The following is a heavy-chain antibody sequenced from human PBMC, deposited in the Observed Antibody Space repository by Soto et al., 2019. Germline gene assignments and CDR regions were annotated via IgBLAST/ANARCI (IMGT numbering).Heavy chain of an antibody. CDR1: GFTFSDYY. CDR3: ARDTGGWLQFGIDY. J-gene: IGHJ4*02. CDR2: ISSSSYT. V-gene: IGHV3-11*06. Sequence: LRLSCAASGFTFSDYYMSWIRQAPGKGLEWVSYISSSSYTNYADSVKGRFTISRDNAKNSLYLQMNSLRAEDTAVYYCARDTGGWLQFGIDYWGQGTLVTVSS. D-gene: IGHD5-12*01.